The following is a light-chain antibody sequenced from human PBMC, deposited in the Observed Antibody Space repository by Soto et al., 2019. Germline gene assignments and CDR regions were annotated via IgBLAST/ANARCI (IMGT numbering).Light chain of an antibody. J-gene: IGKJ2*01. CDR3: QQQGT. Sequence: EIVLTQSPGTLSLSPGERATLSCRASRFLSSSYEVRYQQKPGQAPRLLIYAASRRATGIPDRFSGSGSATEYTLTISRLEPEDSAVYYCQQQGTFGQGTKLEIK. CDR1: RFLSSSY. CDR2: AAS. V-gene: IGKV3-20*01.